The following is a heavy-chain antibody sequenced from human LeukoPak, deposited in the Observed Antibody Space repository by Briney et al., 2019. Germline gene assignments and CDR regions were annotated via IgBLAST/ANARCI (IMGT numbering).Heavy chain of an antibody. D-gene: IGHD5-24*01. Sequence: GRSLRLSCAACGFTFSSYALTWVRHASGKGREGVSVIRGSGGSAFYADSAKGRFTISRDNSKNTLYMQENSVRAEVTAVYYCEKERSDGYNYPIDYWGQGTLVTVSS. J-gene: IGHJ4*02. CDR3: EKERSDGYNYPIDY. CDR1: GFTFSSYA. V-gene: IGHV3-23*01. CDR2: IRGSGGSA.